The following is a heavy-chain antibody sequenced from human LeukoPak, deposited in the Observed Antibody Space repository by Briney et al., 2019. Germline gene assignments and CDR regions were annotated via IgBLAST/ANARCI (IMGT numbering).Heavy chain of an antibody. J-gene: IGHJ4*02. CDR1: GFTVSSIH. D-gene: IGHD2/OR15-2a*01. CDR3: ARSRTLTFDY. CDR2: IWYDGSNK. V-gene: IGHV3-33*08. Sequence: GGSLRLSCAASGFTVSSIHMVWVRQAPGKGLEWVAVIWYDGSNKYYADSVKGRFTISRDNSKNTLYLQMNSLRAEDTAVYYCARSRTLTFDYWGQGTLVTVSS.